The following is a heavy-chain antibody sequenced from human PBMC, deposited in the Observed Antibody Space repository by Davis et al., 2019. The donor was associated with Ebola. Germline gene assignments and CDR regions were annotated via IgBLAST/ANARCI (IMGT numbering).Heavy chain of an antibody. J-gene: IGHJ4*02. CDR2: IYYSGFT. Sequence: PSETLSLTCTVSGGSISGYYWSWTRQPPGKGLEWIAYIYYSGFTSYNPSLKSRLTISIDTSKNQFSLKLSSVTAADTAVYYCAREYHTGHDYWGQGTLVTVSS. D-gene: IGHD2-8*02. V-gene: IGHV4-59*01. CDR1: GGSISGYY. CDR3: AREYHTGHDY.